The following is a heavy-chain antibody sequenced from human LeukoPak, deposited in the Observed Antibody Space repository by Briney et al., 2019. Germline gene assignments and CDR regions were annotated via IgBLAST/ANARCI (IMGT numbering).Heavy chain of an antibody. D-gene: IGHD3-3*01. CDR2: INPNSGGT. CDR3: ARTYYDFWSGCTDTNWFDP. V-gene: IGHV1-2*04. CDR1: GYTFTGYY. J-gene: IGHJ5*02. Sequence: ASVKVSCKASGYTFTGYYMHWVRQAPGQGLEWMGWINPNSGGTNYAQKFQGWVTMTRDTSISTAYMELSRLRSDDTAVYYCARTYYDFWSGCTDTNWFDPWGQGTLVTVSS.